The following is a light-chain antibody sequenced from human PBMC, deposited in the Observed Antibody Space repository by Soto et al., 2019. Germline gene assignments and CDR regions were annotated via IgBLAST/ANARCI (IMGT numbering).Light chain of an antibody. V-gene: IGKV1-5*01. Sequence: DIQVTQSPPTLSASVGDRVTITCRASQTISTWMAWYRQKPGKAPKLLVYDASTLQSGVASRFSGSGSGTEFTLTISSLQPDDFATYYCQHYNSYSEAFGQGTKVELK. J-gene: IGKJ1*01. CDR3: QHYNSYSEA. CDR1: QTISTW. CDR2: DAS.